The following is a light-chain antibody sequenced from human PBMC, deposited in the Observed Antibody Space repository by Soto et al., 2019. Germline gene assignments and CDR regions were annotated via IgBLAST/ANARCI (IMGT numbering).Light chain of an antibody. Sequence: EIVLTQSPATLSLSPGERATLSCRASQSVSTYLAWYQQKHGQAPRLLIYDASKRATGIPVRFSGSGSGTDFTLTTTSLEPEDFGVYYCQQRSNWPPTWTFGQGTKVDIK. V-gene: IGKV3-11*01. CDR1: QSVSTY. CDR2: DAS. J-gene: IGKJ1*01. CDR3: QQRSNWPPTWT.